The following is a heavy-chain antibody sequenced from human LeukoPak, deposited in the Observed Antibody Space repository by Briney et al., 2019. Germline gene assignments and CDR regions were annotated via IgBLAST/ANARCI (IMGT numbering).Heavy chain of an antibody. J-gene: IGHJ4*02. V-gene: IGHV4-4*09. CDR1: GAAISSYY. CDR2: IHTSGNT. Sequence: SETLSLTCTVSGAAISSYYWSWIRQPPGKGLEWIGYIHTSGNTKSNPSLKSRVTMSVDTSKNELSLNLRSVAAADTALYYCARGHLDSSGFSNPIDSWGQGILVTVSS. D-gene: IGHD3-22*01. CDR3: ARGHLDSSGFSNPIDS.